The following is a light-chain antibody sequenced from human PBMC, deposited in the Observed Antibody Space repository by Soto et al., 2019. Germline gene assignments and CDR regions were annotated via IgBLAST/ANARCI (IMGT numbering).Light chain of an antibody. CDR2: VGTGGIVG. CDR1: SGYSTYK. CDR3: GADHGSGRNF. Sequence: QSVLTQPPSAAASLGAPDTLTCTLSSGYSTYKVDWSQQRPGKGPRFVMRVGTGGIVGSKGDGIPDRVSVLGSGLNRDLTLKNMQEEDASYYPWGADHGSGRNFFGGGTQLTVL. V-gene: IGLV9-49*01. J-gene: IGLJ2*01.